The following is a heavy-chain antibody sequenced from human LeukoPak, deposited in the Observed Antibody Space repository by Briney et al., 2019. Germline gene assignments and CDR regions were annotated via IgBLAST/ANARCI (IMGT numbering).Heavy chain of an antibody. CDR3: AKSTLGDY. J-gene: IGHJ4*02. CDR2: ITGSGTSI. V-gene: IGHV3-23*01. CDR1: GFPFSSYA. Sequence: GGSLRLSCAASGFPFSSYAMSWVRQAPEKGLEWVSGITGSGTSIYYADSVKGRFTISRDNSKNTLYLQMNSLRAEDTAIYYCAKSTLGDYWGQRTLVTVSS.